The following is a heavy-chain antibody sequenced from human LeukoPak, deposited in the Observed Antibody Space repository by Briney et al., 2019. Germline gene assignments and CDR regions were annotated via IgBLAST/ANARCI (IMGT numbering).Heavy chain of an antibody. CDR2: IIPIFGTA. D-gene: IGHD2-21*02. CDR3: ARPIVVVTANYAFDI. J-gene: IGHJ3*02. Sequence: SVKVSCKASGGTFSSYAISWVRQAPGQGLEWMGGIIPIFGTANYAQKFQGRVTITADKSTSTAHMELSSLRSEDTAVYYCARPIVVVTANYAFDIWGQGTMVTVSS. CDR1: GGTFSSYA. V-gene: IGHV1-69*06.